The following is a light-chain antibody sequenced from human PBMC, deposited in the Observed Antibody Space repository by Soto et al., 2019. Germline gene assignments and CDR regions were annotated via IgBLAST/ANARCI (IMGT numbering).Light chain of an antibody. V-gene: IGKV1-39*01. Sequence: DIQMTQSPSSLSASIGDRVTITCQASQNITNNLSWYQQKPGKAPKLLIYAASSLQSGVPSRFSGSGSGTDFTLTISSLQPVDFATYYCHQHSSYSEAFGQGTKVDIK. J-gene: IGKJ1*01. CDR2: AAS. CDR1: QNITNN. CDR3: HQHSSYSEA.